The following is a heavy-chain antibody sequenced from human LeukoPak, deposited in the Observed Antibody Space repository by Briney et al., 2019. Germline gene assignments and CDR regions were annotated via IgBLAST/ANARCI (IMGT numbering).Heavy chain of an antibody. Sequence: TGGSLRLSCAASGFTFSTYTLHWVRQAPRKGLEWVALISFDGSDTYSADSVKGRFTISRDNSKNTMYLQMNRLRPEDTAVYYCARDIGPIEVPGRSKDYWGQGTLVTVSS. D-gene: IGHD4-11*01. J-gene: IGHJ4*02. CDR3: ARDIGPIEVPGRSKDY. V-gene: IGHV3-30*04. CDR1: GFTFSTYT. CDR2: ISFDGSDT.